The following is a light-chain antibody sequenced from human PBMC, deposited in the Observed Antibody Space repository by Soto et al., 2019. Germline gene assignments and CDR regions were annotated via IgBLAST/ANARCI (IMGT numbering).Light chain of an antibody. CDR3: QQYKTYSWT. CDR1: QSVNIY. Sequence: EIVMTQSPATLSVSPGERATLSCRASQSVNIYLAWYQQKPGQAPRLLIFGASYRATGIPARFSGSGSGTEFTLTISSLQPDDFATYYCQQYKTYSWTFGQGTKVEIK. CDR2: GAS. V-gene: IGKV3D-15*01. J-gene: IGKJ1*01.